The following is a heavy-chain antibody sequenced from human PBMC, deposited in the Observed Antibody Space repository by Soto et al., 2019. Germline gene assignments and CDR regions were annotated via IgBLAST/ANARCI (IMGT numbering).Heavy chain of an antibody. Sequence: QVQLVQSGAEGKKPGASVKVSCKASGYTFTNYAIHWVRQATGQGLEWMGWMNPDRGNTGQSKQFQGRVTMTRDTSISTAYMEMSSLRSEDTAVYYCARGRFRRTWFDPWGQGTLVTVSS. V-gene: IGHV1-8*01. CDR2: MNPDRGNT. J-gene: IGHJ5*02. D-gene: IGHD3-16*01. CDR3: ARGRFRRTWFDP. CDR1: GYTFTNYA.